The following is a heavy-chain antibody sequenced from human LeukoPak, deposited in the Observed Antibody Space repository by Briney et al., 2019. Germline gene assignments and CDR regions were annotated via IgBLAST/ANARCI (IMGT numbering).Heavy chain of an antibody. CDR2: INTNSGGT. V-gene: IGHV1-2*02. CDR3: VAGLGGDAFDI. J-gene: IGHJ3*02. D-gene: IGHD2-15*01. Sequence: GASVKVSCKASGYSFTGYYMHWVRQAPGQGLEWVGWINTNSGGTNHAQKFQGRVTMTRDTSISTAYMELSRLRSDDTAVYYCVAGLGGDAFDIWGQGTMVTVSS. CDR1: GYSFTGYY.